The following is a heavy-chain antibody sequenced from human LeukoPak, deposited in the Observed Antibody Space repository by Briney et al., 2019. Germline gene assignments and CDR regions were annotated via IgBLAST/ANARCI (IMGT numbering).Heavy chain of an antibody. CDR3: ARAGRYSSTWEVY. V-gene: IGHV3-74*01. CDR1: GFTFSTYW. Sequence: GGSLRLSCAASGFTFSTYWMHWVRQVPGKGLMWVSRINSDGSSTSYADSVKGRFTISRDNAKNTLYLQMNSLRAEDTAVYDCARAGRYSSTWEVYWGQGTLVTVSS. J-gene: IGHJ4*02. CDR2: INSDGSST. D-gene: IGHD6-13*01.